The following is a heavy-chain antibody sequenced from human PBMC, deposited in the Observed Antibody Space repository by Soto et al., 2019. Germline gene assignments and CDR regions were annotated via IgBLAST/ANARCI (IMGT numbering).Heavy chain of an antibody. D-gene: IGHD6-13*01. CDR3: ARSAAGTFGYSDY. J-gene: IGHJ4*02. CDR1: GFTFSSYG. Sequence: GSLRLSCAASGFTFSSYGMQWVRQAPGKGLEYVSAVTNNGGSTDYANSVRGRFTISRDNSKNTLYLQMGSLRPEDMAVYYCARSAAGTFGYSDYWGQGTLVTVSS. CDR2: VTNNGGST. V-gene: IGHV3-64*01.